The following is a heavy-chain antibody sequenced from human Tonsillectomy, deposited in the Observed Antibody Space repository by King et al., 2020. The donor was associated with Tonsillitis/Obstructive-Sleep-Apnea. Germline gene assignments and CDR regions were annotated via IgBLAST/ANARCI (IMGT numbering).Heavy chain of an antibody. J-gene: IGHJ3*02. Sequence: TLKESGPTLVKPTQTLTLTCTFSGFSLSTSGVGVGWIRQPPGKALEWLALIYWDDDKRYSPSLKSRLTITKDTSKNQVVLTMTNMDPVDTATYYCALPQRADCSSTSCYANDAFDIWGQGTMVTVSS. CDR3: ALPQRADCSSTSCYANDAFDI. CDR2: IYWDDDK. V-gene: IGHV2-5*02. D-gene: IGHD2-2*01. CDR1: GFSLSTSGVG.